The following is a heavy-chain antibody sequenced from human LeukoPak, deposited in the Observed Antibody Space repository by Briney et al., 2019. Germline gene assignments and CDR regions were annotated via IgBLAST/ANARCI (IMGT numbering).Heavy chain of an antibody. V-gene: IGHV3-23*01. J-gene: IGHJ4*03. CDR3: AKDHGSSPDYFDY. Sequence: GGSLRLSCAASGFTFSSYAMSWVRQAPGKGLEWVSAISGSGGNTYNADSVRGRFTISRDNSKNTLYLQMSSLGADDTAVYYCAKDHGSSPDYFDYWGQGTTVTVSS. CDR1: GFTFSSYA. CDR2: ISGSGGNT. D-gene: IGHD6-6*01.